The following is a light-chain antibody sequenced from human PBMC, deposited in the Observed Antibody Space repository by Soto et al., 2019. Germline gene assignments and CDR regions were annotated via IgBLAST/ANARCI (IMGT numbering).Light chain of an antibody. J-gene: IGLJ2*01. V-gene: IGLV2-11*01. CDR2: DVS. CDR1: SSGVGGYNY. Sequence: QSALTQPRSVSGSPGQSVTISCTGTSSGVGGYNYVSWYQQYPGKAPKLMIYDVSKRPSGVPDRFSGSKSGNTASLTISGLQAEDEADYYCCSYAGSYTLVFGGGTKLTVL. CDR3: CSYAGSYTLV.